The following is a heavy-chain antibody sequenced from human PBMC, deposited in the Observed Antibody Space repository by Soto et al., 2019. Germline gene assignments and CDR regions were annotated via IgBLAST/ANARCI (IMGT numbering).Heavy chain of an antibody. D-gene: IGHD2-21*01. CDR1: GYTFTAYY. CDR3: ARVNSIRTYYYNMDV. J-gene: IGHJ6*02. Sequence: QVQLVQSGAAVEKPGASVKVSCKASGYTFTAYYIHWVRQARGQGHEWLGWINPNSGGTYYSQKCQAQIPPARDTSSTTAYMDLTRLRSADTAVNYCARVNSIRTYYYNMDVWGQGTTVSVSS. CDR2: INPNSGGT. V-gene: IGHV1-2*02.